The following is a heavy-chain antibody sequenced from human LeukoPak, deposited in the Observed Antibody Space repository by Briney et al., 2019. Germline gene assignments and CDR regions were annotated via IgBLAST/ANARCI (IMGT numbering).Heavy chain of an antibody. CDR1: GFTFSSYA. CDR2: ISGSGGST. D-gene: IGHD2-2*01. CDR3: AKPRSLYCSSTSCSLDY. J-gene: IGHJ4*02. V-gene: IGHV3-23*01. Sequence: GGSLRLSCAASGFTFSSYAMSWVRQAPGKGLEWVSAISGSGGSTYYADSVKGRFTISRDNSKNTLYLQMNSLRAEDTAVYYCAKPRSLYCSSTSCSLDYWGQGTLVTVSS.